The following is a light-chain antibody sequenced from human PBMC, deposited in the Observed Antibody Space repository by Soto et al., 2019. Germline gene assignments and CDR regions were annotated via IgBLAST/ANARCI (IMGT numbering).Light chain of an antibody. J-gene: IGLJ1*01. CDR2: DVS. CDR1: SSDVGGYNY. CDR3: SSYTSSSTSLCV. V-gene: IGLV2-14*01. Sequence: QSVLTQPASVSGSPGQSITISCTGTSSDVGGYNYVSWYQQHPGKAPKLMIYDVSNRPSGVSNRFSGSKSGNTASLTISGLRAEDEADYYCSSYTSSSTSLCVSGTGTKVTVL.